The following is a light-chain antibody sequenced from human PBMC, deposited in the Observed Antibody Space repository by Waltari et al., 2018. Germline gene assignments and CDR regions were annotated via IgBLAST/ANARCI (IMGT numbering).Light chain of an antibody. V-gene: IGKV3-20*01. CDR3: QLYGRSLGLT. CDR1: QSVSSIY. Sequence: LSCRASQSVSSIYLVWYQQKPGQAPRLLIYAASNRAPGTPDRFSGSGSGTEFTLTISRLEPEDFAVYYCQLYGRSLGLTFGQGTRLE. J-gene: IGKJ5*01. CDR2: AAS.